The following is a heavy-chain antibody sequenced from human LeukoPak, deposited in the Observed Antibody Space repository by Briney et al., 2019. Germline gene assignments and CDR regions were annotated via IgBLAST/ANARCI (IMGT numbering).Heavy chain of an antibody. D-gene: IGHD3-22*01. J-gene: IGHJ4*02. V-gene: IGHV1-24*01. CDR2: DGET. CDR3: ATDYYDSSGYYWRGRDFLD. Sequence: DGETIYAQKFQGRVTLTEDTSTDTAYMELSSLRSEDTAVYYCATDYYDSSGYYWRGRDFLDWGQGTLVTVSS.